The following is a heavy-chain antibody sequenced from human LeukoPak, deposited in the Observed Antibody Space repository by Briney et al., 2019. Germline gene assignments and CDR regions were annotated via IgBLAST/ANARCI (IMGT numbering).Heavy chain of an antibody. CDR1: DDSITIYY. CDR3: ARSDYGSGSYKNPFDY. Sequence: SETLSLTCTVSDDSITIYYWTWIRQPPGKRLEWIGYIDHTGSTNYNPSLNSRVTISVDTSKNQFSLKLSSVTAADTAVYYCARSDYGSGSYKNPFDYWGQGTLVTASS. J-gene: IGHJ4*02. CDR2: IDHTGST. D-gene: IGHD3-10*01. V-gene: IGHV4-59*12.